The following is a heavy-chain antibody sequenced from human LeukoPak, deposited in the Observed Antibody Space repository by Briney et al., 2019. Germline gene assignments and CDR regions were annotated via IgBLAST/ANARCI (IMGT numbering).Heavy chain of an antibody. D-gene: IGHD2-2*01. CDR1: GGSISSSSYY. Sequence: SETLSLTCTVSGGSISSSSYYWSWIRQPAGKGLEWIGRIYTSGSTNYNPSLKSRVTMSVDTSKNQFSLKLSSVTAADTAVYYCARAYCSSTGCYGLFDYWGQGTLVTVSS. V-gene: IGHV4-61*02. CDR3: ARAYCSSTGCYGLFDY. J-gene: IGHJ4*02. CDR2: IYTSGST.